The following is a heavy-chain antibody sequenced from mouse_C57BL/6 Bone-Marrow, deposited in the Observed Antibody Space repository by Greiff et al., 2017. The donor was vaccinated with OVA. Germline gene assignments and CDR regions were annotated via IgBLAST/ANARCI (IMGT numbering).Heavy chain of an antibody. CDR2: IDPENGGS. CDR1: GFNINDDY. Sequence: VQLQQSGAELVRPGASVRLSCTASGFNINDDYMHWVKQTPEQGLEWIGWIDPENGGSESASKFPGKGTITADTSSNTAYLQLSSLTSDDTAVYYCTAYDNFDYWGQGTALTVSS. V-gene: IGHV14-4*01. J-gene: IGHJ2*01. CDR3: TAYDNFDY. D-gene: IGHD2-3*01.